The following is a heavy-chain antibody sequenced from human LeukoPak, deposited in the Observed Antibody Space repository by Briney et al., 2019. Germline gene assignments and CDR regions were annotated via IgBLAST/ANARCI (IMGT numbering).Heavy chain of an antibody. CDR3: AKDRHVDIVATMDAFDI. J-gene: IGHJ3*02. Sequence: ASVKVSCKASGYTFTSYDINWVRQATGQGLEWMGWMNPNSGNTGYAQKFQGRVTMTRNTSISTAYMELSSLRAEDTAVYYCAKDRHVDIVATMDAFDIWGQGTMVTVSS. V-gene: IGHV1-8*01. CDR2: MNPNSGNT. D-gene: IGHD5-12*01. CDR1: GYTFTSYD.